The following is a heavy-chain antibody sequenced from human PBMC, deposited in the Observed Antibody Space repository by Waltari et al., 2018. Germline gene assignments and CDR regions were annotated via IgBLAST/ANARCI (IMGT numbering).Heavy chain of an antibody. CDR2: IAYDGSNK. Sequence: QVQLVESGGGVVQPGRSLRLSCAASGFTFSSYAMHWVRQAPGKGLEWLAVIAYDGSNKDYADSGKGRFTISRDNSKNTLYLQMNSLRAEDTAVYYCARDGTGLDYWGQGTLVTVSS. CDR3: ARDGTGLDY. V-gene: IGHV3-30-3*01. J-gene: IGHJ4*02. CDR1: GFTFSSYA. D-gene: IGHD6-13*01.